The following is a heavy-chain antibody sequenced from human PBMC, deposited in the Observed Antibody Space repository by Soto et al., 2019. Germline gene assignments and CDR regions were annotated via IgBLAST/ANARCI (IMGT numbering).Heavy chain of an antibody. CDR1: GYTLTELS. V-gene: IGHV1-24*01. J-gene: IGHJ6*02. Sequence: ASVKVSCKVSGYTLTELSMHWVRQAPGKGLEWMGGFDPEDGETIYAKKLQGRVTMTEDTSTDTAYMELSSLRSEDTAVYYCARDQASGLLWLGELPQANDYYYYGMDVWGQGTTVTVSS. CDR2: FDPEDGET. CDR3: ARDQASGLLWLGELPQANDYYYYGMDV. D-gene: IGHD3-10*01.